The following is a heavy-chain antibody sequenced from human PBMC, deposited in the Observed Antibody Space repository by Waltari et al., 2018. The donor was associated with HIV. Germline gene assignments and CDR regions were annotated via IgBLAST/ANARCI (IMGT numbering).Heavy chain of an antibody. CDR3: ARAPSSSWLRRFDP. Sequence: QVQLQQWGAGLLKPSETLSLTCAVYGGSFSGYYWSWIRQPPGKGLEWIGEINHSGSPKYNPSLKSRVTISVDTSKNQFSLKLSSVTAADTAVYYCARAPSSSWLRRFDPWGQGTLVTVSS. V-gene: IGHV4-34*01. J-gene: IGHJ5*02. D-gene: IGHD6-13*01. CDR2: INHSGSP. CDR1: GGSFSGYY.